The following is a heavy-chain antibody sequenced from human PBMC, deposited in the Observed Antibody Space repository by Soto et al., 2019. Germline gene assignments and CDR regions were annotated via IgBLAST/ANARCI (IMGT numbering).Heavy chain of an antibody. CDR3: AREVGGSSPPG. CDR2: ISYDGSEK. V-gene: IGHV3-30-3*01. CDR1: GFTFSRHA. J-gene: IGHJ4*02. Sequence: QVQLVESGGGVVQPGRSLRLSCAASGFTFSRHAMHWVRQAPVKGLEWVAVISYDGSEKYYVDSVKGRFTISRDSSKNTLYLQMDSLGPEDTAVYYCAREVGGSSPPGWGQGTLVTVFS. D-gene: IGHD6-6*01.